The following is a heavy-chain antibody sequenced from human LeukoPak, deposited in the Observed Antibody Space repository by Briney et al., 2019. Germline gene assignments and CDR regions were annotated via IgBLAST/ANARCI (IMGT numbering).Heavy chain of an antibody. V-gene: IGHV1-46*01. J-gene: IGHJ6*03. D-gene: IGHD3-16*01. CDR1: RYTSTSYY. Sequence: ASVKVSCKASRYTSTSYYMHWVRQAPGQGLEWMGIINPSGGSTSYAQKFQGRVTMTGDMSTSTVYMELSSLRFEDTAVYYCATTGGDIYYYYMDVWGEGTTVTISS. CDR2: INPSGGST. CDR3: ATTGGDIYYYYMDV.